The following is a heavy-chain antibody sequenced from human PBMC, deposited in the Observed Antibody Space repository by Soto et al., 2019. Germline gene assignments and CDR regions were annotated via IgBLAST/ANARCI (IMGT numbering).Heavy chain of an antibody. CDR2: INDSGST. V-gene: IGHV4-34*01. J-gene: IGHJ1*01. CDR1: GGSVRGHW. CDR3: QGRHF. Sequence: QLQLQQWGAGLLKPSETLSLTCAVSGGSVRGHWCRWIRQSPDKGLEWIGEINDSGSTYYNQSFNSRITISVDTSKSQVSLRLNYVTAAHSAVYYWQGRHFWGQGTRVTVSS.